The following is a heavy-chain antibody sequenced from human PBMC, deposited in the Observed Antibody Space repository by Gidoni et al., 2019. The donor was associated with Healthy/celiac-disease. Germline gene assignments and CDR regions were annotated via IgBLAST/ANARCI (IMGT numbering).Heavy chain of an antibody. CDR2: INHRGST. J-gene: IGHJ4*02. CDR1: GGSLRGYH. Sequence: QVQLQQWGAGLLKPSETLSLTCAVDGGSLRGYHWSWLRQPPGKGMEWIGEINHRGSTNYNPSLKSRFTISVDTSKNQFSLKLSSVTAADTAVYYCAQAPAYCSGGSCYSMHFDYWGQGTLVTVSS. D-gene: IGHD2-15*01. V-gene: IGHV4-34*01. CDR3: AQAPAYCSGGSCYSMHFDY.